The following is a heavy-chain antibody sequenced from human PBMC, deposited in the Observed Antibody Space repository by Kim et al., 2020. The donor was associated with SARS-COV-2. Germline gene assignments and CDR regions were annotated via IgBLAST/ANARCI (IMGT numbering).Heavy chain of an antibody. J-gene: IGHJ4*02. D-gene: IGHD2-2*01. CDR3: ARDGHIVVVPAAIRLVLDPFDY. CDR1: GGTFSSYA. CDR2: IIPILGIA. V-gene: IGHV1-69*04. Sequence: SVKVSCKASGGTFSSYAISWVRQAPGQGLEWMGRIIPILGIANYAQKFQGRVTITADKSTSTAYMELSSLRSEDTAVYYCARDGHIVVVPAAIRLVLDPFDYWGQGTLVTVSS.